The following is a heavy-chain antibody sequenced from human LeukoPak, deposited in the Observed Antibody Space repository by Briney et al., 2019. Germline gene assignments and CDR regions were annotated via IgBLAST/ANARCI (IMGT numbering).Heavy chain of an antibody. D-gene: IGHD1-26*01. Sequence: SEALSLTCTVSGGSISSSSYYWGWIRQPPGKGLEWIGSIYYSGSTYYNPSLRSRVTISVDTSKNHFSLKLSSVTAADTAVYYCARDWENYFDYWGQGTLVTVSS. J-gene: IGHJ4*02. V-gene: IGHV4-39*02. CDR3: ARDWENYFDY. CDR1: GGSISSSSYY. CDR2: IYYSGST.